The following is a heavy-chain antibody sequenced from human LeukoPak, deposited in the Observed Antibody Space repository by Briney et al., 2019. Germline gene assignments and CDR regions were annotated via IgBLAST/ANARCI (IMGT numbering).Heavy chain of an antibody. CDR2: ISDSGGTI. V-gene: IGHV3-23*01. Sequence: QAGGSLRLSCTASGFTFSNFVMSWVRQAPGKGLEWVSSISDSGGTIYHTDSVKGRFTTSRDNSKKTLYLQMNSLRAEDTAVYYCAKDRAIRKGKGFDSWGQGTLVTVSS. D-gene: IGHD3-10*01. CDR1: GFTFSNFV. CDR3: AKDRAIRKGKGFDS. J-gene: IGHJ4*02.